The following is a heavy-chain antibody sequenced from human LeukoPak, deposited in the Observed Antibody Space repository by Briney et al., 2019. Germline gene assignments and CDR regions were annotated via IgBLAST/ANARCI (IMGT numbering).Heavy chain of an antibody. CDR2: ISHSGST. Sequence: SETLSLTCAVYGGSFSGYYWSWIRQPPGKGLEWIGEISHSGSTNYNPSLKSRVTISVDTSKNQFSLKLSSVTAADTAVYYCARPHYYDSSGYPYWGQGTLVTVSS. D-gene: IGHD3-22*01. V-gene: IGHV4-34*01. CDR3: ARPHYYDSSGYPY. CDR1: GGSFSGYY. J-gene: IGHJ4*02.